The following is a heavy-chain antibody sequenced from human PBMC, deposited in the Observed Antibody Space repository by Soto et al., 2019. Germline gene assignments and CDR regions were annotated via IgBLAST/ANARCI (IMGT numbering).Heavy chain of an antibody. CDR1: DDSFRGAEYY. J-gene: IGHJ5*02. D-gene: IGHD6-19*01. V-gene: IGHV4-61*08. CDR3: ARGPAYIDGWRTFDL. CDR2: TYYNGDT. Sequence: ETLSLTCTVSDDSFRGAEYYWSWVLQPLGKGPEWIGYTYYNGDTKYNPALRSRVTMSEDTSKNQFSLRLSSVTAADTAVYFCARGPAYIDGWRTFDLWGRGILVTVSS.